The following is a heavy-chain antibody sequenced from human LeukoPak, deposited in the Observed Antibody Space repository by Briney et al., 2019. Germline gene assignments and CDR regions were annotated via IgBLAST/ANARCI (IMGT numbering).Heavy chain of an antibody. Sequence: SETLSLTCAVYGGSFSGYYWSWIRQPPGKGLEWIGEINHSGSTNYNPSLKSRVTISVDTSKNQFSLKLSSVIAADTAVYYCARGRSYYDFWSGYLRRSWFDPWGQGTLVTVSS. D-gene: IGHD3-3*01. V-gene: IGHV4-34*01. CDR1: GGSFSGYY. CDR2: INHSGST. CDR3: ARGRSYYDFWSGYLRRSWFDP. J-gene: IGHJ5*02.